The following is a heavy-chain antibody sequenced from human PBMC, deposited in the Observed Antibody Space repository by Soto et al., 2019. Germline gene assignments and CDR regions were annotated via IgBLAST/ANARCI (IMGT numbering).Heavy chain of an antibody. J-gene: IGHJ6*02. CDR3: AREGLVLVPTTVNSDYYYYAMDV. CDR2: IIPIFGTA. V-gene: IGHV1-69*13. D-gene: IGHD4-17*01. Sequence: SVKVSCKASGCTFTSYGISWVRQAPGQGLEWMGGIIPIFGTANYAQKFQGRVTITADESTSTVYMELRTLRPEDTGVDYCAREGLVLVPTTVNSDYYYYAMDVWGQGTTVTVSS. CDR1: GCTFTSYG.